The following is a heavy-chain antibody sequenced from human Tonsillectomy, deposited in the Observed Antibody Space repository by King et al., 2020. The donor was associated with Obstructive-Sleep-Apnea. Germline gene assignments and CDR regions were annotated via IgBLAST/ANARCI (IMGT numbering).Heavy chain of an antibody. D-gene: IGHD3-3*01. V-gene: IGHV3-74*01. CDR1: GFTFSSYW. CDR3: VSSVRVFGEGQSYNYYGMDV. Sequence: VQLVESGGDLVQPGGSLRLSCAASGFTFSSYWMHWVRQAPGKGLVWVSRINTDGTSASYTDSVQGRFTNSRDNAETTLSLQMNTLRQEDTAVYFGVSSVRVFGEGQSYNYYGMDVWGQGTTVTVSS. CDR2: INTDGTSA. J-gene: IGHJ6*02.